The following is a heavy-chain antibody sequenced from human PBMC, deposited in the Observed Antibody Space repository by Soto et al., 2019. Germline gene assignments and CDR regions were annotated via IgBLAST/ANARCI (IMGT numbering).Heavy chain of an antibody. CDR3: ARVTPSDGYSSSWSLYYYYGMDV. CDR1: GFTFSSYS. CDR2: ISSSSSYI. D-gene: IGHD6-13*01. J-gene: IGHJ6*02. Sequence: EVQLVESGGGLVKPGGSLRLPCAASGFTFSSYSMNWVRQAPGKGLEWVSSISSSSSYIYYADSVKGRFTISRDNAKNSLYLQMNSLRAEDTAVYYCARVTPSDGYSSSWSLYYYYGMDVWGQGTTVTVSS. V-gene: IGHV3-21*01.